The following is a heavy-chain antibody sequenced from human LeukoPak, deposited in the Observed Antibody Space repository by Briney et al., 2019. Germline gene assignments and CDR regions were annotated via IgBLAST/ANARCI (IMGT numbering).Heavy chain of an antibody. CDR2: IRNKANSYTT. J-gene: IGHJ4*02. CDR1: GFTFSSYA. D-gene: IGHD5-24*01. Sequence: GGSQRLSCAASGFTFSSYAMSWVRQAPGKGLEWVGRIRNKANSYTTEYAASVKGRFTISSDDSKNSLYLQMNSLKTEDTAVYYCARGGWLQHFDYWGQGTLVTVSS. V-gene: IGHV3-72*01. CDR3: ARGGWLQHFDY.